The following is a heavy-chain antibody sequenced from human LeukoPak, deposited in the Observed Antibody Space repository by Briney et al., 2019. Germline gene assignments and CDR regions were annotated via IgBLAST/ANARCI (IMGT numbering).Heavy chain of an antibody. D-gene: IGHD3-9*01. CDR3: ARVSGVRYFHWLPDFDI. Sequence: SQTLSLTCTVSGGSISSGDYYWSWIRQPPGKGLEWIGYIYYSGSTYYNPSLQSRVTISVDTSKNQFSLKLSSVTAADTAVYYCARVSGVRYFHWLPDFDIWGQGTMVTVSS. CDR1: GGSISSGDYY. J-gene: IGHJ3*02. CDR2: IYYSGST. V-gene: IGHV4-30-4*01.